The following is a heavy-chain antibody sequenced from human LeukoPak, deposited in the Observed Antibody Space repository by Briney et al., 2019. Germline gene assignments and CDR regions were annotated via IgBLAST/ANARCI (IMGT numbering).Heavy chain of an antibody. CDR2: ISYDGSNK. V-gene: IGHV3-30*18. CDR1: GFTFSSYG. D-gene: IGHD5-18*01. Sequence: GGSLRLSCAASGFTFSSYGMHWVRQAPGKGLEWVAVISYDGSNKYYADSVKGRFTISRDNSKNTLYLQMNSLRAEDTAVYYCAKDDSYALRDYFDYWGQGTLVTVSS. CDR3: AKDDSYALRDYFDY. J-gene: IGHJ4*02.